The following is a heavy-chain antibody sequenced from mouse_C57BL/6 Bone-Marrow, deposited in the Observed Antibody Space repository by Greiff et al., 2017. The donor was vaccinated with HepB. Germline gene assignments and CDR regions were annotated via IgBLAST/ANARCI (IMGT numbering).Heavy chain of an antibody. J-gene: IGHJ3*01. CDR2: IHPNSGST. V-gene: IGHV1-64*01. CDR1: GYTFTSYW. Sequence: QVQLQQPGAELVKPGASVKLSCKASGYTFTSYWMHWVKQRPGQGLEWIGMIHPNSGSTNYNEKFKSKATLTVDKSSSTAYMQLSSLTSEDSAVYYCARSPIYYDYPFAYWGQGTLVTVSA. CDR3: ARSPIYYDYPFAY. D-gene: IGHD2-4*01.